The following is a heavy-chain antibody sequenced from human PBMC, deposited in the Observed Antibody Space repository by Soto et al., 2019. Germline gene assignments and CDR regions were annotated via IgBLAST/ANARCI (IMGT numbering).Heavy chain of an antibody. V-gene: IGHV1-69*01. J-gene: IGHJ6*02. Sequence: QVQLVQSGAEVKKPGSSVKVSCKASGGTFSSYAISWVRQAPGQGLEWMGGIIPIFGTANYAQKCQGRVTITADESTNTAYMELSSLRSEDTAVYYCAVTVTTHYGMDVWGQGTTVTVSS. CDR1: GGTFSSYA. D-gene: IGHD4-17*01. CDR2: IIPIFGTA. CDR3: AVTVTTHYGMDV.